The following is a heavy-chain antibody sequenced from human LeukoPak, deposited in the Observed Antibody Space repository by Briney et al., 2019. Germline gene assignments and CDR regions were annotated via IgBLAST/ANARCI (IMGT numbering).Heavy chain of an antibody. CDR1: GFTFDDYG. J-gene: IGHJ4*02. V-gene: IGHV3-20*04. CDR3: VKDKWIDH. Sequence: GGSLRLSCAASGFTFDDYGMSWVRQAPGKGLEWVTGITWNGASTGFADSVKGRFTISRDNSKNMLYLQMSSLRAEDTAVYYCVKDKWIDHWGQGTLVTVSS. CDR2: ITWNGAST. D-gene: IGHD2-8*01.